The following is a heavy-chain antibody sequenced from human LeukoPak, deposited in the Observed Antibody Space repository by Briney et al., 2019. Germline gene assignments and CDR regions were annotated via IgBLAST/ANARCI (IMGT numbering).Heavy chain of an antibody. D-gene: IGHD3-10*01. CDR2: IFYSGGT. J-gene: IGHJ5*02. Sequence: SQTLSLTCTASGGSINSGDYYWSWIRQPPGKGLEWIGYIFYSGGTYSNPSLKSRVTISVDTSKNQFSLKLSSVTAADTAVYYCAGSGSYSWFDPWGQGTLVTVSS. CDR1: GGSINSGDYY. V-gene: IGHV4-30-4*01. CDR3: AGSGSYSWFDP.